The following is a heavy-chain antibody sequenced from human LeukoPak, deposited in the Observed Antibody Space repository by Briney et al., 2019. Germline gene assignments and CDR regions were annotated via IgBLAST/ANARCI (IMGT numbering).Heavy chain of an antibody. CDR3: ARDLWAVRFRGETWGALDI. J-gene: IGHJ3*02. CDR2: IKQDGSEK. V-gene: IGHV3-7*04. CDR1: GFTFSSYW. D-gene: IGHD3-10*01. Sequence: PGGSLRHSCAAPGFTFSSYWMNWVRQAPGKGLEGVANIKQDGSEKYYVYSVKGRFTISRDNAKNSLYLQMNSLRDEDTDVYFCARDLWAVRFRGETWGALDIWGQGTMVTVSS.